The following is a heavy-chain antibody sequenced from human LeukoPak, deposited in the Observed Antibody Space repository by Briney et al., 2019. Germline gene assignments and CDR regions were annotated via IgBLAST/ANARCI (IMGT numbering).Heavy chain of an antibody. J-gene: IGHJ6*02. CDR3: ARDGGCSSTSCYYYYGMDV. V-gene: IGHV4-59*01. CDR1: GGSISSYY. Sequence: MPSEALSLTCTVSGGSISSYYWSWIRQPPGKGLEWIGYIYYSGSTNYNPSLKSRVTISVDTSKNQFSLKLSSVTAADTAVYYCARDGGCSSTSCYYYYGMDVWGQGTTVTVSS. D-gene: IGHD2-2*01. CDR2: IYYSGST.